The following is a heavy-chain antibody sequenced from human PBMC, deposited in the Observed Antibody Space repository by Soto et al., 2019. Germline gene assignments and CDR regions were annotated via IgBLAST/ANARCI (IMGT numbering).Heavy chain of an antibody. CDR1: GGSISSYY. CDR2: IYYSEST. D-gene: IGHD6-19*01. Sequence: QVQLQESGPGLVKPSETLSLTCTVSGGSISSYYWSWIRQPPGKGLEWIGFIYYSESTNYNPSLQSRVTISVDTSKNQFSLRLTSVTAADTAVYYRARAVEMYASGWYYFDYWGQGTLVTVSS. J-gene: IGHJ4*02. V-gene: IGHV4-59*01. CDR3: ARAVEMYASGWYYFDY.